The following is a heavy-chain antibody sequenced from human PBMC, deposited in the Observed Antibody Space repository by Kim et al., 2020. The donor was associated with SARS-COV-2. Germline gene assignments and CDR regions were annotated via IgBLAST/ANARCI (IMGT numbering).Heavy chain of an antibody. CDR1: GFTFSIYD. CDR3: VSGVMGCRGFDV. CDR2: ISSGGTVI. V-gene: IGHV3-48*03. Sequence: GGSLRLSCVASGFTFSIYDMNWVRQAPGKGLEWVSYISSGGTVIYYADSVKGRFTFSRSTANNSVFLQMSSRRVEDTAIYYCVSGVMGCRGFDVWGQGTT. J-gene: IGHJ6*02. D-gene: IGHD2-15*01.